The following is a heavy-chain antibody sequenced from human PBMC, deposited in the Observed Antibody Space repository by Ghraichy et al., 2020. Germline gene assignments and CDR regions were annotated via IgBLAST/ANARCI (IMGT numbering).Heavy chain of an antibody. CDR2: IYYSGST. D-gene: IGHD1-26*01. J-gene: IGHJ3*02. Sequence: SETLSLTCTVSGGSISSYYWSWIRQPPGKGLEWIGYIYYSGSTNYNPSLKSRVTISVDTSKNQFSLKLSSVTAADTAVYYCARERGGSYAFDIWGQGTMVTVSS. CDR1: GGSISSYY. CDR3: ARERGGSYAFDI. V-gene: IGHV4-59*01.